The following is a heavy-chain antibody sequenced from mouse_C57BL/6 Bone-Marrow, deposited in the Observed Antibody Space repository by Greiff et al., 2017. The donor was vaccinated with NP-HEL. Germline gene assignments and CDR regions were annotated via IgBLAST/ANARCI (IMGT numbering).Heavy chain of an antibody. CDR1: GYTFTSYW. Sequence: VKLQQPGAELVKPGASVKLSCKASGYTFTSYWMQWVKQRPGQGLEWIGEIDPSDSYTNYNQKFKGKATLTVDTSSSTAYMQLSSLTSEDSAVYYCASHYYGSDYFDYWGQGTTLTVSS. D-gene: IGHD1-1*01. J-gene: IGHJ2*01. CDR2: IDPSDSYT. V-gene: IGHV1-50*01. CDR3: ASHYYGSDYFDY.